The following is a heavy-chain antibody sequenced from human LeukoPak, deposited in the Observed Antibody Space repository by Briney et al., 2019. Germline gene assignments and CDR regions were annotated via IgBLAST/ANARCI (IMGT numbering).Heavy chain of an antibody. CDR3: ARKAGQWAGMVAHGGAFDI. V-gene: IGHV1-46*01. Sequence: GASVKVSCKTSGYTFTAYYIHWVRQAPGQGLEWMGIINPSGGSTSYAQKFQGRVTMTRDMSTSTVYMELSSLRSEDTAVYYCARKAGQWAGMVAHGGAFDIWGQGTMVTVSS. CDR2: INPSGGST. CDR1: GYTFTAYY. J-gene: IGHJ3*02. D-gene: IGHD6-19*01.